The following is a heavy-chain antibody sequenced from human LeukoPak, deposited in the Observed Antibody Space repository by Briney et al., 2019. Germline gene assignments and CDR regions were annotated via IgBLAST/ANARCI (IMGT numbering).Heavy chain of an antibody. D-gene: IGHD2-15*01. CDR2: ISYDGSNK. CDR1: GFTFSSYA. CDR3: ARDYSLGFDY. Sequence: GSLRLSCAASGFTFSSYAMHWVRQAPGKGLEWVATISYDGSNKNYADTVKGRFTISRDNSKIMLYLQMSSLRAEDTAVYYCARDYSLGFDYWGQGTLVTVSS. V-gene: IGHV3-30-3*01. J-gene: IGHJ4*02.